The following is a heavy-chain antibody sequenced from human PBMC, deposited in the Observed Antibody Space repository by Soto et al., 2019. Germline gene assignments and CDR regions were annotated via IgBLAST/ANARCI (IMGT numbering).Heavy chain of an antibody. CDR2: ISYDARNT. CDR1: GFLFNTYA. CDR3: ARPGSGYDVLSGQYFYFFHAVDV. D-gene: IGHD3-3*01. V-gene: IGHV3-30*04. J-gene: IGHJ6*02. Sequence: LRLSCTAFGFLFNTYAMHWVRQAPGKGLEWVAVISYDARNTYYADSVKGRFTISRDNSRNTLYLQMNSLRAEDTAVYYCARPGSGYDVLSGQYFYFFHAVDVWGQGTTVTVSS.